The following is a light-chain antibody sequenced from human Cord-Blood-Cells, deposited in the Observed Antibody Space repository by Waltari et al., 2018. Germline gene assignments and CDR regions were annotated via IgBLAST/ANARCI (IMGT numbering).Light chain of an antibody. Sequence: ERVLTQSPATLSLSQRDRAPLSCRASQSVSSNLAWYQQKPGQAPRLLIYGASTRATGIPARFSGSGSGTEFTLTISSLQSEDFAVYYCQQYNNWPPFTFGPGTKVDIK. V-gene: IGKV3-15*01. CDR3: QQYNNWPPFT. CDR2: GAS. CDR1: QSVSSN. J-gene: IGKJ3*01.